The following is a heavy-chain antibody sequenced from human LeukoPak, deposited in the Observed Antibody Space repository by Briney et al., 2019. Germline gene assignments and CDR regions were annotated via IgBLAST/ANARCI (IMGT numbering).Heavy chain of an antibody. Sequence: ASVKVSCKASGYTFTGYYMHWVRQAPGQGLEWMGWINPNSGGTNYAQKFQGRVTMTRDTSISTAYMELSRLRSDDTAVYYCARAPYSSGWYSDNWFDPWGQGTLVTVSS. CDR2: INPNSGGT. CDR1: GYTFTGYY. J-gene: IGHJ5*02. D-gene: IGHD6-19*01. V-gene: IGHV1-2*02. CDR3: ARAPYSSGWYSDNWFDP.